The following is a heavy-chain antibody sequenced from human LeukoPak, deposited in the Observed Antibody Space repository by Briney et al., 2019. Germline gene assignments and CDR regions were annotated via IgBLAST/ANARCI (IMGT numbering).Heavy chain of an antibody. CDR2: IYYSGST. CDR1: GGSISSSSYY. D-gene: IGHD1-26*01. Sequence: PSETLSLICTVSGGSISSSSYYWGWIRQPPGKGLEWIGSIYYSGSTYYNPSLKSRVTISVDTSKNQFSLKLSSVTAADTAVYYCARGLDSGNYSIPIDWFDPWGQGALVTVSS. V-gene: IGHV4-39*07. CDR3: ARGLDSGNYSIPIDWFDP. J-gene: IGHJ5*02.